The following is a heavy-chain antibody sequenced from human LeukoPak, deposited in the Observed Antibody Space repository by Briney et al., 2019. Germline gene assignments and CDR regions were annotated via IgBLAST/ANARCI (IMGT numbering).Heavy chain of an antibody. Sequence: GSLRLSCAASGFTFSSSWMHWVRQAPGKGLVWVSRIDSDGHPTTYADSLKGRFTISRDNAKNTLYLQMNGLSAEDTAVYYCATAPQVTAILDWGQGTLVTVSS. D-gene: IGHD2-21*02. J-gene: IGHJ4*02. CDR1: GFTFSSSW. V-gene: IGHV3-74*01. CDR3: ATAPQVTAILD. CDR2: IDSDGHPT.